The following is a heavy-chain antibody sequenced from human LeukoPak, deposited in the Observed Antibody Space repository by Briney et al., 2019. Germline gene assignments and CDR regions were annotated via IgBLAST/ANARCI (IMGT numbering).Heavy chain of an antibody. CDR2: ISGSGGST. Sequence: PGGSLRLSCAASGLTFSSYAMSWVRQAPGKGLEWVSAISGSGGSTYYADSVKGRFTISRDNSKNTLHLQMNSLRAEDTAVYYCAKDTVVAAGTGAFDIWGQGTMATVSS. D-gene: IGHD6-13*01. J-gene: IGHJ3*02. CDR1: GLTFSSYA. V-gene: IGHV3-23*01. CDR3: AKDTVVAAGTGAFDI.